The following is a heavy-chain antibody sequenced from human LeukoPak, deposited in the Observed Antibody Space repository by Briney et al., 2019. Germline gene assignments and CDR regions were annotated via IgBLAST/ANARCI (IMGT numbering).Heavy chain of an antibody. CDR2: ISWNSGSI. J-gene: IGHJ4*02. V-gene: IGHV3-9*01. CDR1: GFTFDDYA. D-gene: IGHD6-19*01. CDR3: AKEGYSSGWVLDY. Sequence: SLRLSCAASGFTFDDYAMHWVRQAPGKGLEWVSGISWNSGSIGYADSVKGRFTISRDNAKNSLYLQMNSLRAEDTALYYCAKEGYSSGWVLDYWGQGTLVTVSS.